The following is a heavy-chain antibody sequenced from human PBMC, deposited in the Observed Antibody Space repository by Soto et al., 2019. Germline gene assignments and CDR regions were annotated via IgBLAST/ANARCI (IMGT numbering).Heavy chain of an antibody. D-gene: IGHD3-9*01. V-gene: IGHV3-74*01. CDR3: ARAGGHYDILTGLEIHAFDI. J-gene: IGHJ3*02. Sequence: EVQLVESGGGLVQLGGSLRLSCAASGFTFSSYWMHWVRQAPGKGLVWVSRINSDGSSTSYADSVKGRFTISRDNAKNTLYLQMNSLRAEDTAVYYCARAGGHYDILTGLEIHAFDIWGQGTMVTVSS. CDR1: GFTFSSYW. CDR2: INSDGSST.